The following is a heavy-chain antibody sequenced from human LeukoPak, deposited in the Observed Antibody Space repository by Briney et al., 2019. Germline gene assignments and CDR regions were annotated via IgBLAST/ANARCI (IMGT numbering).Heavy chain of an antibody. CDR2: ISGHGTHI. Sequence: GGSLRLSCAGSGFNFSVFYMKWVRQAPGKGLEWVSSISGHGTHIYYSDSVRGRFTIPRDNAKNSVYVQMNSLRAEDSAIYFCARVYAGSGRGNYYYGMDVWGQGTTVTVSS. CDR1: GFNFSVFY. CDR3: ARVYAGSGRGNYYYGMDV. V-gene: IGHV3-21*01. J-gene: IGHJ6*02. D-gene: IGHD4-23*01.